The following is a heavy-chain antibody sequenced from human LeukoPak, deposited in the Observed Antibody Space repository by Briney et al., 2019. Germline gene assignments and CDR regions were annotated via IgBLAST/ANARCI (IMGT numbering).Heavy chain of an antibody. J-gene: IGHJ3*02. Sequence: GGSLRLSCAASGFTFDDYAMHWVRQAPGKGLEWVSLISLDGGSTYYADSVKGRFTISRDNSKNSLYLQMNSLRAEDTALYYCATSPSGHDAFDIWGQGTMVTVSS. CDR2: ISLDGGST. D-gene: IGHD6-19*01. CDR1: GFTFDDYA. V-gene: IGHV3-43D*03. CDR3: ATSPSGHDAFDI.